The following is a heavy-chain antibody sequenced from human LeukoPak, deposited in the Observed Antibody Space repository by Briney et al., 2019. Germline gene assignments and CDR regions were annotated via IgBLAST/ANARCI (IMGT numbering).Heavy chain of an antibody. J-gene: IGHJ4*02. CDR3: ARDETTSGATTYTY. V-gene: IGHV1-3*01. D-gene: IGHD1-26*01. CDR1: GYTFTSYA. CDR2: INAGNGNT. Sequence: ASVRVSCKASGYTFTSYAMHWVRQAPGQRLEWMGWINAGNGNTKYSQKFQGRVTITRDTSASTAYMELSSLRSEDTAVYYCARDETTSGATTYTYWGQGTLVTVSS.